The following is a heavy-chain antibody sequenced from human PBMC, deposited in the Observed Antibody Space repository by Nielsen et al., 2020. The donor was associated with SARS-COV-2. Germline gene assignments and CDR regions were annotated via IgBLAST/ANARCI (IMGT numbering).Heavy chain of an antibody. J-gene: IGHJ6*02. Sequence: ASVKVSCKASGYTFTDYYIHWVRQAPGQGLEWMGRINPNSGDTNYAQKFQGRVTMTRDTSISTAYMELSRVRSDDTAVYYCARARATIFGLVMSYGMDVWGQGTTVAVSS. CDR3: ARARATIFGLVMSYGMDV. CDR2: INPNSGDT. CDR1: GYTFTDYY. V-gene: IGHV1-2*06. D-gene: IGHD3/OR15-3a*01.